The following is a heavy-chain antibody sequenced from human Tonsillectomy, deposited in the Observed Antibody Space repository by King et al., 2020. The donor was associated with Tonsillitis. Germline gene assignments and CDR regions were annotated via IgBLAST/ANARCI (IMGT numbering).Heavy chain of an antibody. V-gene: IGHV4-59*01. D-gene: IGHD3-3*01. J-gene: IGHJ4*02. Sequence: QLQESGPGLLKPSETLSLTCTVAGRSTSSYYWSWIRQPPGRGLEWIGWIYYKGSTNYNPSLKSRVTITVDTSKNQISLKLSSVTAADTALYYCAAQTYYDFWSGYNFDYWGQGTLVTVSS. CDR3: AAQTYYDFWSGYNFDY. CDR1: GRSTSSYY. CDR2: IYYKGST.